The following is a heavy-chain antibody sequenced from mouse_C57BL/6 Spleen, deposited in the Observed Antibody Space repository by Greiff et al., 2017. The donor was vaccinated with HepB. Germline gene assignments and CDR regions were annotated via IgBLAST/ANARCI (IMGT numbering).Heavy chain of an antibody. Sequence: VQLQQPGTELVKPGASVKLSCKASGYTFTSYWMHWVKQRPGQGLEWIGNINPSNGGTNYNEKFKSKATLTVDKSSSTAYMQRSSLTSEDSAVYYCARMELRLQGFAYWGQGTLVTVSA. J-gene: IGHJ3*01. CDR3: ARMELRLQGFAY. CDR1: GYTFTSYW. CDR2: INPSNGGT. V-gene: IGHV1-53*01. D-gene: IGHD3-2*02.